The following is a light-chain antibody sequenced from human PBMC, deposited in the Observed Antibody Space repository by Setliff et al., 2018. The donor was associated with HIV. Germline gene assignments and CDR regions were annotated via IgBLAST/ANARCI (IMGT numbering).Light chain of an antibody. CDR1: TSDVGSYNF. CDR3: SSYRSSRTLGYG. V-gene: IGLV2-14*03. Sequence: QSALTQPASLSGSPGQSITISCTGTTSDVGSYNFVSWYQQHPGKAPKLMIYDVTNRPSGVSNRFSGSKSGNTASLTISGLQAEDEADYYCSSYRSSRTLGYGFGTGTKAPS. CDR2: DVT. J-gene: IGLJ1*01.